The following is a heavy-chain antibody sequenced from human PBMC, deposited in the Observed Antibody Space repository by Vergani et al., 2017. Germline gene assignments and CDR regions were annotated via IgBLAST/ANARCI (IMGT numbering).Heavy chain of an antibody. CDR2: ISWNSGSI. D-gene: IGHD6-19*01. V-gene: IGHV3-9*01. Sequence: EVQLVESGGGLVQPGRSLRLSCAASGFTFDDYAMHWVRQAPGKGLEWVSGISWNSGSIGYADSVKGRFTISRDNAKNSLYLQMNSLRAEDTALYYCAKEPHSGWTFNWFEPGGQGTLV. CDR1: GFTFDDYA. CDR3: AKEPHSGWTFNWFEP. J-gene: IGHJ5*02.